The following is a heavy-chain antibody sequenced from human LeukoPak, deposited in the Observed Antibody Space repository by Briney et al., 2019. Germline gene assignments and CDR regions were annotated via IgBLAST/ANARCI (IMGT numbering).Heavy chain of an antibody. V-gene: IGHV4-59*08. D-gene: IGHD4-11*01. CDR1: GASISSYY. Sequence: SETLSLTCTVSGASISSYYRSWIRQPPGKGLEWIGYISYSGSTNYNPSLKSRVAISVDTSKNQFSLKLSSVTAADTAVYFCARHYPPDYTFDCWGQGTLVTVSS. CDR3: ARHYPPDYTFDC. CDR2: ISYSGST. J-gene: IGHJ4*02.